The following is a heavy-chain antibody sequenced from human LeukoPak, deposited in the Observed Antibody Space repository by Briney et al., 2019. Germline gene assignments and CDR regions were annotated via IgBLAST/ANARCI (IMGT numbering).Heavy chain of an antibody. D-gene: IGHD6-13*01. Sequence: SETLSLTCTVSGGSTSSDYWSWIRQSPGKGLEWIGEINHSGSTNYNPSLKSRVTISVDTSKNQFSLKLSSVTAADTAVYYCARGGIAAAGTRYFDYWGQGTLVTVSS. J-gene: IGHJ4*02. CDR3: ARGGIAAAGTRYFDY. V-gene: IGHV4-34*01. CDR1: GGSTSSDY. CDR2: INHSGST.